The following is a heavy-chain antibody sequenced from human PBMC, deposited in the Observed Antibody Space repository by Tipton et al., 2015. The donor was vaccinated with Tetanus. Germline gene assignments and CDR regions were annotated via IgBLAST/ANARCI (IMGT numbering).Heavy chain of an antibody. CDR2: ITPIFGTT. CDR3: ARISGGRFWYFDL. Sequence: QLVQSGAEVKKPGSSVKVSCKASGGTFTNYALSWVRQAPGQGLEWVGGITPIFGTTNSAPKFQGRVTITADESTNTAYMELSNLRSEDTAVYYCARISGGRFWYFDLWGRGTLVTVSS. CDR1: GGTFTNYA. V-gene: IGHV1-69*01. D-gene: IGHD2-15*01. J-gene: IGHJ2*01.